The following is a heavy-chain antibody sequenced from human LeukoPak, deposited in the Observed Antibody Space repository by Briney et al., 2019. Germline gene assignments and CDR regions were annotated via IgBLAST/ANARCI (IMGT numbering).Heavy chain of an antibody. V-gene: IGHV3-7*01. J-gene: IGHJ3*02. D-gene: IGHD3-16*01. CDR3: ARGGRRSYGDDAFDM. CDR1: GFTFNNYW. CDR2: IKQDGSEK. Sequence: PGGSLRLSCAASGFTFNNYWMNWVRQAPGRGPEWVANIKQDGSEKYSVDSVKGRFTISRDNAKNSLYLQMNSLRAEDTAVYYCARGGRRSYGDDAFDMWGQGTMVTVSS.